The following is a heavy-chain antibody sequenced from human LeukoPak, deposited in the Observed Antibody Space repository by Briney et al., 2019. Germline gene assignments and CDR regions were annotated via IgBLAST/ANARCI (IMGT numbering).Heavy chain of an antibody. CDR2: VNPDSGDT. CDR1: GYTFSHNY. CDR3: ASPSLASGKYYEY. D-gene: IGHD3-10*01. Sequence: ASVRVSCKASGYTFSHNYMHWVRQAPGQGLEWMGGVNPDSGDTKYEQKFEGRVTMNRDTSINTAYVELSGLRSDDTAVYYCASPSLASGKYYEYWGQGTLVTVSS. J-gene: IGHJ4*02. V-gene: IGHV1-2*02.